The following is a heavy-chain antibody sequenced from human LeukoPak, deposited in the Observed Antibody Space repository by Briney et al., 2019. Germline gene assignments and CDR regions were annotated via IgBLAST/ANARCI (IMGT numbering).Heavy chain of an antibody. Sequence: PGRSLRLSCAASGFIFSIYGMHWVRQAPGKGLEWVALMAADGSNIYYADSVKGRFTISRDNSKNTLYLQMNSLRAEDTAVYYCAKGGTITMIVVVITVFDYWGQGTLVTVSS. CDR1: GFIFSIYG. J-gene: IGHJ4*02. CDR3: AKGGTITMIVVVITVFDY. D-gene: IGHD3-22*01. CDR2: MAADGSNI. V-gene: IGHV3-30*18.